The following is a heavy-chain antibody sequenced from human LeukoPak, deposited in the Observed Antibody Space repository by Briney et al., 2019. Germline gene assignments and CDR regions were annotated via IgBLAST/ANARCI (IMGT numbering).Heavy chain of an antibody. Sequence: SVKASCKVSGFTFTSSTMQWVRQARGQRLEWIGWIVVGSGNTHYAQKFQERVTITRDMSTSTAYMELSSLRSEDTAVYYCAAVRSSYYYYGMDVWGQGTTVSVSS. J-gene: IGHJ6*02. CDR3: AAVRSSYYYYGMDV. V-gene: IGHV1-58*02. D-gene: IGHD6-6*01. CDR1: GFTFTSST. CDR2: IVVGSGNT.